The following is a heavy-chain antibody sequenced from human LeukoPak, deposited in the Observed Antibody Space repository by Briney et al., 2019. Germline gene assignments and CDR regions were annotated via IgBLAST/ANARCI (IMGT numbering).Heavy chain of an antibody. V-gene: IGHV3-66*01. CDR1: GFTFSSYA. Sequence: PGGSLRLSCAASGFTFSSYAMHWVRQAPGKGLEWVSVIYSGGSTYYADSVKGRFTISRDNSKNTLYLQMNSLRVEDTAVYYCALGLATDYWGQGTLVTVSS. CDR2: IYSGGST. J-gene: IGHJ4*02. D-gene: IGHD5-24*01. CDR3: ALGLATDY.